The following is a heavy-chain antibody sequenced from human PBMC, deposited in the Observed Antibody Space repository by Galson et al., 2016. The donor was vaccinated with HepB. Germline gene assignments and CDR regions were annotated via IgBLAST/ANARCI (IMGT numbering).Heavy chain of an antibody. V-gene: IGHV3-23*01. CDR3: AKDTRSGFYSRWFDP. CDR2: INESGSSR. CDR1: GIIFSRHP. Sequence: SPRLACAVSGIIFSRHPMSWVRQAPGKGLGWVEDINESGSSRKYADSGKGRFTISTDNLKNTLYLDMNSLRVEDTALYYCAKDTRSGFYSRWFDPWGQGTLVTVSS. D-gene: IGHD3-3*01. J-gene: IGHJ5*02.